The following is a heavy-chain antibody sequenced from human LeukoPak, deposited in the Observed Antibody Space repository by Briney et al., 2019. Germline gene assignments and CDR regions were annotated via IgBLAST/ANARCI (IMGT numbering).Heavy chain of an antibody. CDR2: IYTSGST. CDR1: GGSISSYY. J-gene: IGHJ2*01. V-gene: IGHV4-4*07. D-gene: IGHD2-2*01. Sequence: PSETLSLTCTVSGGSISSYYWSWIRQPAGKGLEWIGRIYTSGSTNYNPSLKSRVTMSVDTSKNQFSLKLSSVTAADTAVYYCARDESWVVAAPWRYFDLWGRGTLVTVSS. CDR3: ARDESWVVAAPWRYFDL.